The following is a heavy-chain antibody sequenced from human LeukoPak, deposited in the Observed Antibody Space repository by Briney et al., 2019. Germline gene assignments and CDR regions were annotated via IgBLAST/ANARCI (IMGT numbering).Heavy chain of an antibody. CDR3: ARGPFRSSGWYDRIDY. CDR2: INHSGST. V-gene: IGHV4-34*01. Sequence: SETLSLTCAVYGGSFSGYYWSWIRQPPGKGLGWIGEINHSGSTNYNPSLKSRVTISVDTSKNQFSLKLSSVTAADTAVYYCARGPFRSSGWYDRIDYWGQGTLVTVSS. D-gene: IGHD6-19*01. CDR1: GGSFSGYY. J-gene: IGHJ4*02.